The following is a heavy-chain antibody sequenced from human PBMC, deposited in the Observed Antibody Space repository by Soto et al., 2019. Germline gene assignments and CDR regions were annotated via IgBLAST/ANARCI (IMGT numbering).Heavy chain of an antibody. CDR1: GFTFSSYA. D-gene: IGHD3-3*02. J-gene: IGHJ4*02. CDR2: ISGSGGST. CDR3: AKEKALAPTEYYFDY. Sequence: PGGSLRLSCAASGFTFSSYAMSWVRQAPGKGLEWVSAISGSGGSTYYADSVKGRFTISRDNSKNTLYLQMNNLRAEDTAVYYCAKEKALAPTEYYFDYRGQGTLVTVSS. V-gene: IGHV3-23*01.